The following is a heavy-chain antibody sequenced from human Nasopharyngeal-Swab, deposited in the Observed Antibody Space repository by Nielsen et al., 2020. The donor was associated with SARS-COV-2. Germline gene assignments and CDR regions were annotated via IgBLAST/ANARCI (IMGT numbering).Heavy chain of an antibody. CDR1: GYTFTGYY. CDR2: INPNSGGT. D-gene: IGHD5-18*01. Sequence: ASVQVSCKASGYTFTGYYMHWVRQAPGQGLEWMGRINPNSGGTNYAQKFQGRVTMTRDTSLRTGTMELSGLRSDDTAVYFCSRVPRVGGYSYGYDYWGQGTLVTVSS. V-gene: IGHV1-2*06. J-gene: IGHJ4*02. CDR3: SRVPRVGGYSYGYDY.